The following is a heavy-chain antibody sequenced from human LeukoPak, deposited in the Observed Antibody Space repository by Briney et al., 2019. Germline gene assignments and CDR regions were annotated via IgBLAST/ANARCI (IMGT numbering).Heavy chain of an antibody. CDR1: GGTFSSYA. V-gene: IGHV1-69*01. CDR3: ARDQGAAENYYYGMDV. D-gene: IGHD6-13*01. CDR2: IIPIFGTA. Sequence: SVKVSCKASGGTFSSYAISWVRQAPGQGLEWMGGIIPIFGTANYAQKFQGRVTITADESTSTAYMELSSLRSEDTAVYYCARDQGAAENYYYGMDVWGQGTTVTVSS. J-gene: IGHJ6*02.